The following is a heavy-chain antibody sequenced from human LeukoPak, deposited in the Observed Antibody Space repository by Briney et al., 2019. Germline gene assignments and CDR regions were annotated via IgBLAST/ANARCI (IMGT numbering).Heavy chain of an antibody. V-gene: IGHV4-59*12. D-gene: IGHD6-19*01. CDR3: ARLRGYSSGWSSYYYGMDV. CDR1: GDSISGFY. J-gene: IGHJ6*02. Sequence: SETLSLTCSVSGDSISGFYWNWIRQSPEKGLEWIAVTHYSGTTNYNPSLKSRVTISVDTSKNQFSLKLSPVTAADTAVYYCARLRGYSSGWSSYYYGMDVWGQGTTVTVSS. CDR2: THYSGTT.